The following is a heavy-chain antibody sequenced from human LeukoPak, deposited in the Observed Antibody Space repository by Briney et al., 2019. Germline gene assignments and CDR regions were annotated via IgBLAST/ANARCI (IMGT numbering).Heavy chain of an antibody. CDR3: ARRPLKWFGELTFDY. CDR1: GFSLSTSGVG. V-gene: IGHV2-5*01. Sequence: SGPTLVKPTQTLTLTCTFSGFSLSTSGVGVGWIRQPPGKALEWLALIYWNDDKRYSPSLKSRLTITKDTSKNQVVLTMTNMDPVDTATYYCARRPLKWFGELTFDYWGQGTLVTVSS. D-gene: IGHD3-10*01. J-gene: IGHJ4*02. CDR2: IYWNDDK.